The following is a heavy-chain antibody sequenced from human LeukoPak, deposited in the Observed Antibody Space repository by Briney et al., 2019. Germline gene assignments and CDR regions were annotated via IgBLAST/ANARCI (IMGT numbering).Heavy chain of an antibody. Sequence: GGSLRLSCAASGFSFSTYDMHWVRRAPGKGLEWVAVISSDGSHKYWADSVKGRFTISRDNSKNTVYLQMNSLRAEDTAVYYCAKGSIDWYYFDYWGQGTLVTVSS. V-gene: IGHV3-30*18. CDR3: AKGSIDWYYFDY. CDR1: GFSFSTYD. J-gene: IGHJ4*02. D-gene: IGHD3-9*01. CDR2: ISSDGSHK.